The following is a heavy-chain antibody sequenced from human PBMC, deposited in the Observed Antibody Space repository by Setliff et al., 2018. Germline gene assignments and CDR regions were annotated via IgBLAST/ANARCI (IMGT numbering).Heavy chain of an antibody. CDR2: IYHNGNT. Sequence: SETLSLTCTVSGGSVSPYFWSWIRQPPGKGLEWIGYIYHNGNTNFNPSLKSRVNMSVDTSNSQFVLNLKAVTAADTAIYFCARAVDSTGYFPFWYFDLWGRGTLVTVSS. CDR1: GGSVSPYF. V-gene: IGHV4-59*02. D-gene: IGHD3-22*01. CDR3: ARAVDSTGYFPFWYFDL. J-gene: IGHJ2*01.